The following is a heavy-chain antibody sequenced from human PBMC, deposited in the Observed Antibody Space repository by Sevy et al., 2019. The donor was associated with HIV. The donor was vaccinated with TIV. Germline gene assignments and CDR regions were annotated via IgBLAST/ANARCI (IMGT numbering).Heavy chain of an antibody. CDR1: GGSISSRSYY. Sequence: SETLSLTCTVSGGSISSRSYYWGSIRHPPGKGLEWIGSIYYSGSTYYNPSLKSRVTISVDTSKNQFSLKLSSVTAADTAVYYCARPFRDGSNPRWDDAFDIWGQGTMVTVPS. V-gene: IGHV4-39*01. J-gene: IGHJ3*02. CDR3: ARPFRDGSNPRWDDAFDI. D-gene: IGHD1-26*01. CDR2: IYYSGST.